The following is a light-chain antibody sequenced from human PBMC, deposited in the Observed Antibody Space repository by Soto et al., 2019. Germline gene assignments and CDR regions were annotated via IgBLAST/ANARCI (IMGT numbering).Light chain of an antibody. Sequence: DSVMTQSPDSLAVSLGERATINCKSSQSVLYSSNNKNYLAWYQQKPGQPPKLLIYWASTRESGVPDRFSGSGSGTDFTLTVSSLQAEDVAVYYCQQYFSTPIPFGQGTRLEN. CDR3: QQYFSTPIP. CDR1: QSVLYSSNNKNY. CDR2: WAS. V-gene: IGKV4-1*01. J-gene: IGKJ5*01.